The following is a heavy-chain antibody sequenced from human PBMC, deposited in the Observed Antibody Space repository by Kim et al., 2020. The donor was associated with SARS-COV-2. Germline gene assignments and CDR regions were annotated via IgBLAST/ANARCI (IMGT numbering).Heavy chain of an antibody. V-gene: IGHV1-46*01. Sequence: KFQGRVTMTRDTSTGTVYMELSSLRSEDTAVYYCARLARVYDFWSGYFDYWGQGTLVTVSS. J-gene: IGHJ4*02. D-gene: IGHD3-3*01. CDR3: ARLARVYDFWSGYFDY.